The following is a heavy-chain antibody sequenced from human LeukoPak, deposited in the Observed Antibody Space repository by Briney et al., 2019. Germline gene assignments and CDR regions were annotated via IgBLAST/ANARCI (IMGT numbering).Heavy chain of an antibody. CDR2: INSDGSST. Sequence: RGSLRLSCAASGFTFSSYWMHWVRQAPGKGLVWVSRINSDGSSTIYADSVKGRFTISRDNAKNTLYLQMNSLRAEDTAVYYCARVAVVPAAYFDYWGQGTLVTVSS. J-gene: IGHJ4*02. CDR1: GFTFSSYW. CDR3: ARVAVVPAAYFDY. D-gene: IGHD2-2*01. V-gene: IGHV3-74*01.